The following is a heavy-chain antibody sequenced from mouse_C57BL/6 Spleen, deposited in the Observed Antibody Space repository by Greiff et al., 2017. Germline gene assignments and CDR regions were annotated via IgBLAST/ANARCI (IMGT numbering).Heavy chain of an antibody. D-gene: IGHD2-3*01. CDR3: ARYGLLQYYFDY. J-gene: IGHJ2*01. CDR2: IDPEDGET. CDR1: GFNIKDYY. V-gene: IGHV14-2*01. Sequence: EVKLMESGAELVKPGASVKLSCTASGFNIKDYYMHWVKQRTEQGLEWIGRIDPEDGETKYAPKFQGKATITADTSSNTAYLQLSSLTSEDTAVYYCARYGLLQYYFDYWGQGTTLTVSS.